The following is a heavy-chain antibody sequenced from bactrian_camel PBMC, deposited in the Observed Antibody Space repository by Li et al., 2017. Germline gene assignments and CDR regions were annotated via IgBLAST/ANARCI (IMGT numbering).Heavy chain of an antibody. Sequence: VQLVESGGGSVQPGGSLTLSCAASGYTFSKKCMGWFRQAPGKGREGVAVIRVGVGTPYYADAVKGRFTISHDNAKNSVDLQMNSLKPDDTAVYYCAATGQVLSVAGCRTQGTQVTVSS. CDR1: GYTFSKKC. J-gene: IGHJ4*01. V-gene: IGHV3S40*01. D-gene: IGHD3*01. CDR2: IRVGVGTP.